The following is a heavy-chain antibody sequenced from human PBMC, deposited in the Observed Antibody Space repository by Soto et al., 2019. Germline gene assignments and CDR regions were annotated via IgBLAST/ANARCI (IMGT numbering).Heavy chain of an antibody. CDR3: ARVNVVVVAATREYYFDY. Sequence: ASVKVSCKASGYTFTGYYMHWVRQAPGQGLEWMGWINPSSGGTNYAQKFQGRVTMTRDTSISTAYMELSRLRSDDTAVYYFARVNVVVVAATREYYFDYWGQGTLVTVSS. D-gene: IGHD2-15*01. J-gene: IGHJ4*02. V-gene: IGHV1-2*02. CDR2: INPSSGGT. CDR1: GYTFTGYY.